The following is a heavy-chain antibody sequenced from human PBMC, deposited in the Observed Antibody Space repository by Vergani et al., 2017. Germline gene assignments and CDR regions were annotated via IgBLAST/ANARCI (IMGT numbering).Heavy chain of an antibody. CDR2: ISGSGGFT. Sequence: EVQLLESGGNLVQPGGSLRLSCAASGFTFTNFAMTWVRQAPGEGLEWVSGISGSGGFTYYADSVKGRFTISRDNSKNTMFLQMNNLRAEDTAVYYCAKDNVPSYYGSSGYCDYWGQGTLVTVSS. CDR3: AKDNVPSYYGSSGYCDY. CDR1: GFTFTNFA. J-gene: IGHJ4*02. V-gene: IGHV3-23*01. D-gene: IGHD3-22*01.